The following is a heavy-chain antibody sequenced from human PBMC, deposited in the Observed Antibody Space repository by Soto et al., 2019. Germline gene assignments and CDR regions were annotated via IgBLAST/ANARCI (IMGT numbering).Heavy chain of an antibody. D-gene: IGHD3-22*01. Sequence: SVKVCCKASGYTFTRYGISWVRQAPGQGLEWMGWISAYNGNTNYAQKLQGRVTMTTDTSTSTVYMELSSLRSEDTAVYYCARGNYYASSGYENLDYWGQ. CDR1: GYTFTRYG. V-gene: IGHV1-18*01. CDR3: ARGNYYASSGYENLDY. J-gene: IGHJ4*01. CDR2: ISAYNGNT.